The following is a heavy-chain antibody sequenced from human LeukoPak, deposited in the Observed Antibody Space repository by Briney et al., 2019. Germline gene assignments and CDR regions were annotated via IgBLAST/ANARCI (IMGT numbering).Heavy chain of an antibody. CDR1: GLTFSRYD. CDR2: ISNDGRYQ. V-gene: IGHV3-30*03. D-gene: IGHD6-19*01. J-gene: IGHJ1*01. Sequence: PGGSLRLSCAASGLTFSRYDMHWVRQAPGKGLEWVAVISNDGRYQYYADSVKGRFTISRDNSKNTLYLQMNSLKFEDRAVYYCASRSGRAEYFQYWGQGTLVTISS. CDR3: ASRSGRAEYFQY.